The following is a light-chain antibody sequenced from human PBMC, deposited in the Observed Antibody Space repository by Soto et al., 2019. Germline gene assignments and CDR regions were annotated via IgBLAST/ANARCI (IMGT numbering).Light chain of an antibody. CDR2: GAS. V-gene: IGKV3-15*01. J-gene: IGKJ1*01. Sequence: EIVRTRAAATQTVSLGGRATLSSKASQSVSSNLAWYQQKPGQAPRLLIYGASTRATGIPARFSGSGSGTVFTLTISSLESEDFAVYYCQQYNNWPRTFGPGTKVDNK. CDR3: QQYNNWPRT. CDR1: QSVSSN.